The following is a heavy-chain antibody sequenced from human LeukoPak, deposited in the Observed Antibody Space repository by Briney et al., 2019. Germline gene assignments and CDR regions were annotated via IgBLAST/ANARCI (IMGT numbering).Heavy chain of an antibody. Sequence: GGSLRLSCAASGFTVSSNYMSWVRQAPGKGLEWVSVIYSGGSTYYADSVKGRFTISRDNSKNTLYLQMNSLRAEDTAVYYCARGGIVGATMFDYWGQGTLVTVSS. D-gene: IGHD1-26*01. J-gene: IGHJ4*02. V-gene: IGHV3-66*01. CDR3: ARGGIVGATMFDY. CDR1: GFTVSSNY. CDR2: IYSGGST.